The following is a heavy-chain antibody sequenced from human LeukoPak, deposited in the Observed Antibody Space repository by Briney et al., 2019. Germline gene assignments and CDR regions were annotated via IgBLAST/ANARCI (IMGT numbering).Heavy chain of an antibody. CDR1: GSSFTTYW. CDR3: VRHKGYITGWYVDY. Sequence: GASLKISCEGSGSSFTTYWIGWVRQMPGKGLEWMGIIYPGDSDTRYSPSFQGQVTISADKSISTTYLQWNSLKASDTAMYYCVRHKGYITGWYVDYWGQGTLVTVSS. D-gene: IGHD2-8*02. J-gene: IGHJ4*02. CDR2: IYPGDSDT. V-gene: IGHV5-51*01.